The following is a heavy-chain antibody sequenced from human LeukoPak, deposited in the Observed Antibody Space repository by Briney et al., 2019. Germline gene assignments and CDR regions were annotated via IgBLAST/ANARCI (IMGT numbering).Heavy chain of an antibody. CDR2: ISWNSGSI. V-gene: IGHV3-9*01. CDR3: AKDSTHSNPRTGSGGMDV. J-gene: IGHJ6*03. Sequence: PGGSLGLSCAASGFTFDDYAMYWVRQAPGKGLEWVSGISWNSGSIGYADSVKGRFTISRDNAKNSLYLQMNSLRPEDTALYYCAKDSTHSNPRTGSGGMDVWGKGTTVTVSS. CDR1: GFTFDDYA. D-gene: IGHD2-8*02.